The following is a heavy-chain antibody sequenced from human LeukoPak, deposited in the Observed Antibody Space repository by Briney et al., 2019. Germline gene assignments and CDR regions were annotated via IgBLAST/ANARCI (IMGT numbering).Heavy chain of an antibody. V-gene: IGHV4-34*12. CDR2: IIHNGTT. CDR1: GGSLSGYF. CDR3: ARQVGYSYGPYYYYMDV. Sequence: SETLSLTCAVYGGSLSGYFWSWIRQSPGKGLEWIGEIIHNGTTNYNPSLKSRVTISGDTSKNQFSLKLSSVTAADTAVYYCARQVGYSYGPYYYYMDVWGKGTTVTVSS. D-gene: IGHD5-18*01. J-gene: IGHJ6*03.